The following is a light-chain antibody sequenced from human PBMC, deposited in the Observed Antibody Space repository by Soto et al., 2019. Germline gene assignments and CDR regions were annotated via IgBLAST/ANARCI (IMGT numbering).Light chain of an antibody. V-gene: IGKV3D-7*01. CDR1: QSISSSY. CDR3: QQDYNLPIT. CDR2: GAS. J-gene: IGKJ5*01. Sequence: EVVLTQSPATLSLSPGEGATLSCRVSQSISSSYLSWYQQRPGQAPRLLIYGASTRATGIPARFSGSGRGSGTDFTPTISSLQPEDFHVHSCQQDYNLPITFGQGTRLEIK.